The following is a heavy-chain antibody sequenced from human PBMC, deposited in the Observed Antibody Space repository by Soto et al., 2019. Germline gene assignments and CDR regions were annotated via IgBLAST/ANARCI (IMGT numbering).Heavy chain of an antibody. V-gene: IGHV3-23*01. J-gene: IGHJ4*02. CDR1: GFTFTSHA. CDR3: AKDRVVVVTSALDC. D-gene: IGHD2-15*01. CDR2: ISGTGGST. Sequence: EVQLLESGGGLVQPGGSLRISCAASGFTFTSHAMSWVRQAPGKGLEWVSGISGTGGSTYYADSVKGRFTISRDNSKNTLYLQMNSLRAEDTALYYCAKDRVVVVTSALDCWGQGTLVTVSS.